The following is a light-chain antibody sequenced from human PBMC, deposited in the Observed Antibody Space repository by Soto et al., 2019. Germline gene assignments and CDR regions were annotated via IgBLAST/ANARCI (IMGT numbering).Light chain of an antibody. CDR1: QSVSHSY. V-gene: IGKV3-20*01. CDR3: QQYGSSPGT. Sequence: EIVLTQSPGTLSLSPGERATLSCRASQSVSHSYLAWYQQKPGQAPRLLIYRASSRTSGTPYRFSCSGTGTDFTLTISGLEPEDFAAYYCQQYGSSPGTFGQGTKVEIK. J-gene: IGKJ1*01. CDR2: RAS.